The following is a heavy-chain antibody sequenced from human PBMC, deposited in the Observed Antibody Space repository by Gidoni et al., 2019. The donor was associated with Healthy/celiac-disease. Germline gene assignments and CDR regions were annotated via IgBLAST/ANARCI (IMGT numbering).Heavy chain of an antibody. CDR3: ARGQRAAAGLYYYYMDV. D-gene: IGHD6-13*01. V-gene: IGHV4-34*01. CDR2: INHSGST. J-gene: IGHJ6*03. Sequence: QVQLQQWGAGLLKPSETLSLTCAVYGGSFSGYYWSWIRQPPGKGLEWIGEINHSGSTNYNPSLKSRVTISVDTSKNQFSLKLSSVTAADTAVYYCARGQRAAAGLYYYYMDVWGKGTTVTVSS. CDR1: GGSFSGYY.